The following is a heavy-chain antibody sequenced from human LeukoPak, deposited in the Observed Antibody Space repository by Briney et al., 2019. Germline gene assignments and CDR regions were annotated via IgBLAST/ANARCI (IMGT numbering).Heavy chain of an antibody. CDR3: ARESPTSSFDY. CDR1: GFTFSSYS. CDR2: ISSSSSYI. Sequence: GGSLRLSCAASGFTFSSYSMNWVRQAPGKALEGVSSISSSSSYIYYADSVKGRFTLSRDNAKNSLYLQMNSLRAGDTAVYYCARESPTSSFDYWGQGTLVTVSS. V-gene: IGHV3-21*01. D-gene: IGHD2-2*01. J-gene: IGHJ4*02.